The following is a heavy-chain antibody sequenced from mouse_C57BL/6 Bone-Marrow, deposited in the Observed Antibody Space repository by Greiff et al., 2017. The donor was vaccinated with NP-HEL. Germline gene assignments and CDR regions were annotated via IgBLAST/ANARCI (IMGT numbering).Heavy chain of an antibody. V-gene: IGHV1-81*01. J-gene: IGHJ1*03. CDR2: IYPRSGNT. CDR3: ERNSNWYFDV. CDR1: GYTFTSYG. D-gene: IGHD2-5*01. Sequence: QVQLQQSGAELARPGASVKLSCKASGYTFTSYGISWVKQRTGQGLEWIGEIYPRSGNTYYNEKFKGKATLTADKSSSTAYMELRSMTSEDSAVYICERNSNWYFDVWGTGTTVTVSS.